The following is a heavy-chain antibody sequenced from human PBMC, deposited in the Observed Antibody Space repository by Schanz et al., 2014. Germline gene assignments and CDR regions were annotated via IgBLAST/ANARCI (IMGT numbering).Heavy chain of an antibody. V-gene: IGHV1-18*01. Sequence: GPGVKEPGASVKVSCEASRYTFNTYGLNWVRQAPGQGLEWMGWISAYTNNTTYAQKFQGRVTMTRDTSTSTVYMELSSLRSEDTAVYYCAREVGLYDRGWFDPWGQGTLVTVSS. CDR1: RYTFNTYG. CDR3: AREVGLYDRGWFDP. D-gene: IGHD3-22*01. J-gene: IGHJ5*02. CDR2: ISAYTNNT.